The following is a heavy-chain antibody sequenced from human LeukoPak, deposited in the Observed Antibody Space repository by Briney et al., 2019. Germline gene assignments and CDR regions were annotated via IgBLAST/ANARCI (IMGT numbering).Heavy chain of an antibody. V-gene: IGHV1-69*04. CDR2: IIPILGIA. D-gene: IGHD2-2*01. CDR1: GGTFSSYA. CDR3: ARDLIPDCSSTSCYDRRAAFGI. J-gene: IGHJ3*02. Sequence: SVKVSCKASGGTFSSYAISWVRQAPGQGLEWMGRIIPILGIANYAQKFQGRVTISADKSTSTAYMELSSLRSEDTAVYYCARDLIPDCSSTSCYDRRAAFGIWGQGTMVTVSS.